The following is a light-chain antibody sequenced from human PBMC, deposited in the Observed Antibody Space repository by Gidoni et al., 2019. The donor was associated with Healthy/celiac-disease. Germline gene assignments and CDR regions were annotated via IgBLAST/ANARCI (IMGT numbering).Light chain of an antibody. V-gene: IGKV3-20*01. CDR3: QQYGSSSFT. J-gene: IGKJ5*01. CDR2: GAS. CDR1: QRVSSSY. Sequence: EIVFTQAPGTRALSPGDRAALSCRARQRVSSSYLAWYQQKPGQAPRLLIYGASSRATGIPDRFSGSGSGTDFTLTISRLESEDFAVYYCQQYGSSSFTFGQGTRLEIK.